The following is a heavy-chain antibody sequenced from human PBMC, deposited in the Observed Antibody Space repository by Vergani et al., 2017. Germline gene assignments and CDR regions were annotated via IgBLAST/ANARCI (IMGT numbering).Heavy chain of an antibody. CDR2: IHYTGGT. Sequence: QVQLQESGPGLVKPSQTLSLTCTVSGGSFSGADYYWSWIRQPPGKGLEYIGYIHYTGGTFYNPSLKSRVTISVDTSKKQFSLRMSSVTAADTAVYYCARDSAVGGTFDSWGQGTLVSVSS. CDR3: ARDSAVGGTFDS. CDR1: GGSFSGADYY. J-gene: IGHJ4*02. V-gene: IGHV4-30-4*01. D-gene: IGHD1-26*01.